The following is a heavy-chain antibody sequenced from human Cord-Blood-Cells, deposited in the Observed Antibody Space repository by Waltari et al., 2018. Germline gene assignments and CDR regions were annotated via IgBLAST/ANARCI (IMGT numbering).Heavy chain of an antibody. J-gene: IGHJ3*02. CDR1: GGSFSGYS. Sequence: QVQLQQWGAGLLKPSETLSLTCAVYGGSFSGYSWSWIRQPPGKGLEWIGEINHSGSTNYNPSLKSRVTISVDTSKNQFSLKLSSVTAADTAVYYCARVVDYGDAFDIWGQGTMVTVSS. V-gene: IGHV4-34*01. CDR2: INHSGST. D-gene: IGHD4-17*01. CDR3: ARVVDYGDAFDI.